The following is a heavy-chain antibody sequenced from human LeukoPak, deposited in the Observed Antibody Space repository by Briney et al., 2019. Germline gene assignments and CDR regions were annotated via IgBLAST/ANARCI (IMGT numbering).Heavy chain of an antibody. CDR2: IIPILGIA. CDR3: ARDVAFDI. CDR1: GGTFSSYA. Sequence: ASVKVSCKASGGTFSSYAISWVRQAPAQGLEWMGRIIPILGIANYAQKFQGRVTITADKSTSTAYMELSSLRSEDTAVYYCARDVAFDIWGQGTMVTVSS. V-gene: IGHV1-69*04. J-gene: IGHJ3*02.